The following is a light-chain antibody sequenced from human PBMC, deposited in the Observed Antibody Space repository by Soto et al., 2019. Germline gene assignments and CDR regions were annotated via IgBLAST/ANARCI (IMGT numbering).Light chain of an antibody. CDR3: QQYGNSPYT. CDR2: GAS. J-gene: IGKJ2*01. V-gene: IGKV3-20*01. CDR1: QSVSSSY. Sequence: EILLTQSPGTLSLSPGERATLSCRASQSVSSSYLAWYQQKPGQAPRLLIYGASSRATGIPDRFSGSGSGTDFTLTISRLEPEDFAVYYCQQYGNSPYTFGQGTK.